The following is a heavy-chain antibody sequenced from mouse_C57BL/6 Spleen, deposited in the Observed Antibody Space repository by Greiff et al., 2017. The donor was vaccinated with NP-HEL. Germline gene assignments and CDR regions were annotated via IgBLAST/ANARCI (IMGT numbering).Heavy chain of an antibody. Sequence: EVKLQESGGGLVKPGGSLKLSCAASGFTFSSYAMSWVRQTPEKRLEWVATISDGGSYTYYPDNVKGRFTISRDNAKNNLYLQMSHLKSEDTAMYYCSREGKGRYFDYWGQGTTLTVSS. J-gene: IGHJ2*01. CDR2: ISDGGSYT. D-gene: IGHD3-3*01. CDR3: SREGKGRYFDY. CDR1: GFTFSSYA. V-gene: IGHV5-4*01.